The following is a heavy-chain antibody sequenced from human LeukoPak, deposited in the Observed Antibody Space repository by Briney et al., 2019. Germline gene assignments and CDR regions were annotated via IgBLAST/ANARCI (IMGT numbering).Heavy chain of an antibody. J-gene: IGHJ5*02. D-gene: IGHD1-26*01. CDR2: ISGSGGST. V-gene: IGHV3-21*01. Sequence: PGGSLRLSCAASGFTFSSYSMNWVRQAPGKGLEWVSGISGSGGSTYYADSVKGRFTISRDNAKNSLYLQMNSLRAEDTAVYYCARAGGKNWFDPWGQGTLVTVSS. CDR3: ARAGGKNWFDP. CDR1: GFTFSSYS.